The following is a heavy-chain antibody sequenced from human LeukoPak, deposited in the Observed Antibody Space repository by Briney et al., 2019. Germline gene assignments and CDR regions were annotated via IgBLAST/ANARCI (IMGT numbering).Heavy chain of an antibody. CDR3: AKRGVVIRVILVGFHKEAYYFDS. Sequence: GGSLRLSCAVSGVTLSNYGMSWVRQTPGKGLEWVAGISDSGGRTNYADSVKGRFTVSRDNPKNTLYLQMNSLRAEDTAVYFCAKRGVVIRVILVGFHKEAYYFDSWGQGALVTVSS. D-gene: IGHD3-22*01. J-gene: IGHJ4*02. CDR1: GVTLSNYG. CDR2: ISDSGGRT. V-gene: IGHV3-23*01.